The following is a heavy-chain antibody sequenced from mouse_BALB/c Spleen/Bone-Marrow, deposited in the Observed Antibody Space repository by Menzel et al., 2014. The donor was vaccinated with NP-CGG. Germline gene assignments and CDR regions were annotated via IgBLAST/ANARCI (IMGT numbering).Heavy chain of an antibody. D-gene: IGHD2-1*01. V-gene: IGHV1-87*01. CDR1: GYTFTSYW. J-gene: IGHJ4*01. CDR2: IYPGDGDT. Sequence: VQLQQSGAELARPGASVKLSCKASGYTFTSYWMQWVKQRPGQGLEWIGAIYPGDGDTRYTQKFRGKATLTADKSSNTAYMQLSSLTSEDSAVYFCAGPYGNYDAMDYWGQGTSVTVSS. CDR3: AGPYGNYDAMDY.